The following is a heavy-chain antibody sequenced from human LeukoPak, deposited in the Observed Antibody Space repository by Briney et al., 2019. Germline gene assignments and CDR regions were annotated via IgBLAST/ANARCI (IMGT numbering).Heavy chain of an antibody. D-gene: IGHD3-10*01. V-gene: IGHV1-18*01. Sequence: ASVKVSCKASGYTFSSHSINWVRQAPGQGLEWRGWISPYNGNTNYEQKLQGRVTMTTDISTSTAYMELRSLISEDTAVYYCARDLNYGSGSIPWPRLDYWGQGTLVTVSS. CDR2: ISPYNGNT. CDR3: ARDLNYGSGSIPWPRLDY. J-gene: IGHJ4*02. CDR1: GYTFSSHS.